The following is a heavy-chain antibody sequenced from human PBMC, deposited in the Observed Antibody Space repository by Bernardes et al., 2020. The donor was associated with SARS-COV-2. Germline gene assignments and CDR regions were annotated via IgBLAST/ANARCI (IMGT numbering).Heavy chain of an antibody. Sequence: ASVKVSCKASGYTFTSYYIYWVRQAPGQGLEWMGWINPNSGATNYAQNLQGRVTITRDTSVTTVYMELTRLRSDDTAVYYCARDLAGPASAYWGQGTLVTVSS. V-gene: IGHV1-2*02. CDR2: INPNSGAT. CDR1: GYTFTSYY. CDR3: ARDLAGPASAY. J-gene: IGHJ4*02. D-gene: IGHD6-19*01.